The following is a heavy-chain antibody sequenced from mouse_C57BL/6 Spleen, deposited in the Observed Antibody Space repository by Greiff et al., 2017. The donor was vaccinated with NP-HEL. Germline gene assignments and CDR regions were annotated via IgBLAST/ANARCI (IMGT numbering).Heavy chain of an antibody. CDR2: INPSTGGT. CDR1: GYSFTGYY. CDR3: ASNEDFFAY. J-gene: IGHJ3*01. V-gene: IGHV1-42*01. Sequence: DVQLQESGPELVKPGASVKISCKASGYSFTGYYMNWVKQSPEKSLEWIGEINPSTGGTTYNQKFKAKATLTVDKSSSTAYMQLKSLTSEDSAVYFCASNEDFFAYWGQGTLVTVSA.